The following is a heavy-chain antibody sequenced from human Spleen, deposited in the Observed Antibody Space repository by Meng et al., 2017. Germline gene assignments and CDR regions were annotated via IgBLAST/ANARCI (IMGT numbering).Heavy chain of an antibody. J-gene: IGHJ3*02. Sequence: ASVKVSCKASGYTFTGYYMHWVRQAPGQGLEWMGWINPNSGGTNYAQKFQGRVTMTRDTSISTAYMELSRLRSDDTAVYYCARSIAVAGTIVNAFDIWGQGTMVTVS. V-gene: IGHV1-2*02. CDR1: GYTFTGYY. D-gene: IGHD6-19*01. CDR3: ARSIAVAGTIVNAFDI. CDR2: INPNSGGT.